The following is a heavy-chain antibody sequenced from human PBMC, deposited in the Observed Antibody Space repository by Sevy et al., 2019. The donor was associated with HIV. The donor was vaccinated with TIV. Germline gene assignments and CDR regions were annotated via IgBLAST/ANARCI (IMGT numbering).Heavy chain of an antibody. V-gene: IGHV3-30-3*01. Sequence: GGSLRLSCAVSGFTFSRNAMHWVRQAPGKGLEWVAVMSYDGGNKYYADSVKGRFTISRDNSKNTLFLHMNSLRAEDTAVYYCARIGMGQTYGTPPWYWGQGTLVTVSS. J-gene: IGHJ4*02. CDR1: GFTFSRNA. CDR3: ARIGMGQTYGTPPWY. D-gene: IGHD3-10*01. CDR2: MSYDGGNK.